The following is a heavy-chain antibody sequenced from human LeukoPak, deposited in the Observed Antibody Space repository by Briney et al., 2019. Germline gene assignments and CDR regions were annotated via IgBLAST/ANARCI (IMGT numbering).Heavy chain of an antibody. CDR2: IKEDGSEK. CDR1: GFTFSSSW. D-gene: IGHD3/OR15-3a*01. V-gene: IGHV3-7*01. CDR3: ATGLYYFDY. J-gene: IGHJ4*02. Sequence: PGGSLRLSCAASGFTFSSSWMTWGRRDPGEGLEWVANIKEDGSEKYYVDSVQGRFTISRDNAQNSLYLQMNSLRAEDTAVYYCATGLYYFDYWGQGTLVTVSS.